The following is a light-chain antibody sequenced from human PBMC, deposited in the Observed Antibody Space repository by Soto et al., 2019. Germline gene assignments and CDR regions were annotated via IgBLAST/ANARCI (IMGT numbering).Light chain of an antibody. Sequence: DVVLTQSPLSLPVTLGQPASISCRSSQHLVYTDGNTYLNWFHQRPGQSPRRLIYKVSYRDSGVPDRFSGSGSGTDFTLKISRVEAEDVGVYYCMQATRWPPYTFGQGTKLEIE. CDR3: MQATRWPPYT. CDR1: QHLVYTDGNTY. J-gene: IGKJ2*01. CDR2: KVS. V-gene: IGKV2-30*01.